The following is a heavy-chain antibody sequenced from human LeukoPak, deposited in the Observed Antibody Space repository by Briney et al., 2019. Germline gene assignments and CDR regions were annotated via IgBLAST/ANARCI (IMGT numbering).Heavy chain of an antibody. D-gene: IGHD2-15*01. CDR1: GYTFTSYA. V-gene: IGHV7-4-1*02. J-gene: IGHJ3*02. Sequence: ASVKVSCKASGYTFTSYAMNWVRQAPGQGLEWMGWINTNTGNPTYAQGFTGRFVFSLDTSVSTAYLQISSLKAEDTAVYYCAREGALAVVAAGSGKALDAFDIWGQGTMVTVSS. CDR3: AREGALAVVAAGSGKALDAFDI. CDR2: INTNTGNP.